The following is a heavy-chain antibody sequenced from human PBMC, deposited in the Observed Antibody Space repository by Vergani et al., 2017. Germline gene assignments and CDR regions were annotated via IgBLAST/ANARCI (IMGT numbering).Heavy chain of an antibody. V-gene: IGHV3-13*01. J-gene: IGHJ4*02. CDR2: IGTAGDT. D-gene: IGHD6-13*01. CDR1: GFTFSTYD. CDR3: ARRDSSWPALDY. Sequence: EVQLVESGGGLVQPGGSLRLSCAASGFTFSTYDMHWVRQATGKGLEWVSAIGTAGDTYYPGSVTGRFTISRENAKNSLYLQMNGLRAGDTAVYYCARRDSSWPALDYWGQGSLVTVSS.